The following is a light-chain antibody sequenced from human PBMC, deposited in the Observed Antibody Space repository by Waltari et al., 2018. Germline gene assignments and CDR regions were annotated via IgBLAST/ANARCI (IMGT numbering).Light chain of an antibody. V-gene: IGLV2-11*01. CDR2: DVI. CDR1: SSDVGAYNH. Sequence: QSALTQPRSVSGSPGQSVTISCTGTSSDVGAYNHVTWYQHPPGKAPKLRLYDVIKRPSGVPDRVSGSKSGNTASLTISGLQAEDEADYYCCSRAGTYTLVFGGGTKLTVL. CDR3: CSRAGTYTLV. J-gene: IGLJ2*01.